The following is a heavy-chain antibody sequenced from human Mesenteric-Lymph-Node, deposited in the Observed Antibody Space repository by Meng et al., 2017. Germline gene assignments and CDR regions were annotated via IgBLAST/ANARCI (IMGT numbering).Heavy chain of an antibody. CDR2: IYYSGST. Sequence: VLLQGWGPGRVKLSETLSLTCTVSGGSISSDYCSWIRQPPGKGLEWIGYIYYSGSTNYNPSLKSRVTISVDTSKNQFSLKLSSVTAADTAVYYCARADKVRFDYWGQGTLVTVSS. CDR3: ARADKVRFDY. J-gene: IGHJ4*02. CDR1: GGSISSDY. V-gene: IGHV4-59*01.